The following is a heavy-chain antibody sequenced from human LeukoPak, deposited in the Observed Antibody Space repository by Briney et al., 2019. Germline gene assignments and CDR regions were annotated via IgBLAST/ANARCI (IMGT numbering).Heavy chain of an antibody. CDR3: AKGGYYESGSYYNY. D-gene: IGHD3-10*01. CDR2: ISGSGGST. Sequence: EGSLRLSCAASGFTFSSYGMSWVRQAPGKGLEWVSAISGSGGSTYYADSVKGRFTISRGNSKNTLYLQMNSLRAEDTAVYYCAKGGYYESGSYYNYWGQGALVTVSS. CDR1: GFTFSSYG. V-gene: IGHV3-23*01. J-gene: IGHJ4*02.